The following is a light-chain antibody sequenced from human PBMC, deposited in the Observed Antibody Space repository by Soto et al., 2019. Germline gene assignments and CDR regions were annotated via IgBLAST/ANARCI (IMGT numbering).Light chain of an antibody. CDR1: SGSVSTSDY. CDR3: VLYMTIGLRV. V-gene: IGLV8-61*01. CDR2: CTD. Sequence: QTVVTQEPSISVSPGGTVTLTCGLNSGSVSTSDYPSLYQQPTGQAPRTLIYCTDTRSSGVPDRFSGSIVGNTAALTITGAQAEDESDYYCVLYMTIGLRVFGGGTKLTVL. J-gene: IGLJ3*02.